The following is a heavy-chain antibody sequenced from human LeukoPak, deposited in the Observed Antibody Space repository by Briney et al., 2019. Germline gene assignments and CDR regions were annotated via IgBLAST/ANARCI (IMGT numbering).Heavy chain of an antibody. D-gene: IGHD4-11*01. CDR2: ICHGDSDT. J-gene: IGHJ4*02. Sequence: GESLKISCKGSGYSFASYWIVWVRQMPGKGLEWMGIICHGDSDTRYSPSFQGQVTISADKFLSTAYLQWSSLKAPDTAMSYCARHSLGPPSNYAYWGQGTLVTVSS. CDR3: ARHSLGPPSNYAY. V-gene: IGHV5-51*01. CDR1: GYSFASYW.